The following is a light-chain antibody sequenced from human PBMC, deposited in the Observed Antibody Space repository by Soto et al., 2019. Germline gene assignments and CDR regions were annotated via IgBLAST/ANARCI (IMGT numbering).Light chain of an antibody. CDR1: QSISSY. J-gene: IGKJ4*01. CDR2: AAS. V-gene: IGKV1-39*01. Sequence: DIQMTESPSSLSASVGDRVRITCRASQSISSYLNWYQQKPGKAPKLLIYAASSLQTGVSSRFSGSGSGTDFTLTISNLQPEDFATYYCQQTSITPTFGGGTKVDIK. CDR3: QQTSITPT.